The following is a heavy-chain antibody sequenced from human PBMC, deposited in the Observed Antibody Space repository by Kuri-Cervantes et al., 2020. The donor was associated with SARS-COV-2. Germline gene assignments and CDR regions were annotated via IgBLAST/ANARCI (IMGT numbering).Heavy chain of an antibody. V-gene: IGHV4-34*01. CDR3: ARALPWDLRGNDAFDI. CDR1: GGSFSGYY. Sequence: GSLRLSCAVYGGSFSGYYWSWIRQPPGKGLEWIGEINDSGSTNYNPSLKSRVTISVDTSKNQFSLKLSSVTAADTAVYYCARALPWDLRGNDAFDIWSQGTMVTVSS. D-gene: IGHD1-26*01. CDR2: INDSGST. J-gene: IGHJ3*02.